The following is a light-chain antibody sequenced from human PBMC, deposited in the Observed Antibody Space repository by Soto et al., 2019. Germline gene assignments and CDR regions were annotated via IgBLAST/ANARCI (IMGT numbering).Light chain of an antibody. J-gene: IGKJ2*01. CDR2: DAS. V-gene: IGKV1-5*01. Sequence: DIQMTQSPSTLSASVGDRVTITCRASQSISSWLAWYQQKPGKAPKLLIYDASSLESGVPSRFSGSGSGTEYTLTISSLKPDDVATYYCQQYKSYPLLYTFGQGTKLEIK. CDR1: QSISSW. CDR3: QQYKSYPLLYT.